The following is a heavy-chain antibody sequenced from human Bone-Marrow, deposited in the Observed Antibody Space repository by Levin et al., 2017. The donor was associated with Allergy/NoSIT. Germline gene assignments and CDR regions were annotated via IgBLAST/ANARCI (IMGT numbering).Heavy chain of an antibody. J-gene: IGHJ4*02. D-gene: IGHD6-19*01. V-gene: IGHV4-61*02. Sequence: MSSETLSLTCTVSGGSVSSGSYYWSWIRQPAGKGLEWIGRSYGSGTTSYNPSPKSRVPISVDTTNQFSLKMTSVTAADTAVYYCARESRIAVAGSRIWYYFEDWGQGALVTVSS. CDR2: SYGSGTT. CDR1: GGSVSSGSYY. CDR3: ARESRIAVAGSRIWYYFED.